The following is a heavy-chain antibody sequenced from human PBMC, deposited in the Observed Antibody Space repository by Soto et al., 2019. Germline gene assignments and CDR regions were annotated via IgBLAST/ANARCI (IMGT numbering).Heavy chain of an antibody. Sequence: ASVKVSCKASGYTFTGYYMHWVRQAPGQGLEWMGWINPNSGGTNYAQKFQGRVTMTRDTSISTAYMELSRLRSDDTAVYYCARAYRSGWSLNDAFDIWGQATMVTVSS. J-gene: IGHJ3*02. CDR2: INPNSGGT. D-gene: IGHD6-19*01. CDR1: GYTFTGYY. V-gene: IGHV1-2*02. CDR3: ARAYRSGWSLNDAFDI.